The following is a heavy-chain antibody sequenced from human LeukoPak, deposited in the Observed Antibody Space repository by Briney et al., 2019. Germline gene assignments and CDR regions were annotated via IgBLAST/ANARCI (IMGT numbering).Heavy chain of an antibody. CDR3: VAGPNFGTFDY. CDR1: GGSISNSNWY. D-gene: IGHD3-16*01. CDR2: IYYTGYT. Sequence: SETLSLTCTVSGGSISNSNWYLVWIRQPPGKGLEWIGSIYYTGYTYYNPSLKSRVTISVYTSRNQFSLNLNSVAAADTAVYYCVAGPNFGTFDYWGQGTLVTVSS. V-gene: IGHV4-39*01. J-gene: IGHJ4*02.